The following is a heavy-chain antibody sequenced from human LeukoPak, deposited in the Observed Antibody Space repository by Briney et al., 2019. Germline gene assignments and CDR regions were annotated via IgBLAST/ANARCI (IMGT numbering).Heavy chain of an antibody. CDR1: GGSIISYY. CDR2: IYGNGIT. Sequence: PSETLSLTCTVSGGSIISYYWSWIRQSAGQGLEWIGRIYGNGITDYNASLKSRATMSLDTSRKQFSLRLTSVTAADTAVYYCARLKFYDSTGHSPGYYMDVWGKGTTVSVFS. V-gene: IGHV4-4*07. D-gene: IGHD3-22*01. CDR3: ARLKFYDSTGHSPGYYMDV. J-gene: IGHJ6*03.